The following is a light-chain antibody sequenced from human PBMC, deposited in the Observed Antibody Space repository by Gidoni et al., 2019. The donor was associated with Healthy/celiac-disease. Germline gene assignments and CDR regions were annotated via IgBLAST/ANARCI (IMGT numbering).Light chain of an antibody. CDR1: QSVSSN. V-gene: IGKV3-15*01. CDR3: QQYNNLPSLFT. Sequence: EIVMTPSPATLSVSPGERATLSCRASQSVSSNLAWYQQKPGQAPRLLIYGASTRATGIPARFSGSGSGTEFTLTISSLQSEDFAVYYCQQYNNLPSLFTFGPGTKVDIK. CDR2: GAS. J-gene: IGKJ3*01.